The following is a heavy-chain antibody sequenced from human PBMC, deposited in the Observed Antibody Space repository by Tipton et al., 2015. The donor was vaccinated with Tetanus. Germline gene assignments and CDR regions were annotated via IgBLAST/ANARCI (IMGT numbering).Heavy chain of an antibody. V-gene: IGHV4-59*12. CDR3: ARDRKEQWLSQIRYGMDV. CDR2: VKNTGST. Sequence: LRLSCTVSSGSISRYYWTWIRQAPGKGLEWIAYVKNTGSTNYNPSLKSRVTMSVDTSKNQFSLKLTSVTAADTAIYYCARDRKEQWLSQIRYGMDVWGQGTKVTVSS. CDR1: SGSISRYY. J-gene: IGHJ6*02. D-gene: IGHD6-19*01.